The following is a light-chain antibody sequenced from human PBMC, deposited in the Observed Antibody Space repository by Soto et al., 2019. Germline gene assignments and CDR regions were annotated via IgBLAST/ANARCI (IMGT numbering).Light chain of an antibody. CDR1: SNDVGGYNY. V-gene: IGLV2-11*01. Sequence: QSVLTQPRSVSGSPGQSITISCTGTSNDVGGYNYVSWYQQHPGKAPKLLIYDVNKRPSRVPDRFSGSKSGNTASLTISGLQAEDEADYHCCSYAGSYTFVIFGGGTKLTFL. J-gene: IGLJ2*01. CDR2: DVN. CDR3: CSYAGSYTFVI.